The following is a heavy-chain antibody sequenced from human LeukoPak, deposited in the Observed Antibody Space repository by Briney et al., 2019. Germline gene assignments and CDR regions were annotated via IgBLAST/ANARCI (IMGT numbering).Heavy chain of an antibody. Sequence: HPRGSLRLSCAASGFTFSSFGMHWVRQAPGKGLEWVALIEYDGSNKDDIESVKGRFTISRDNSKNTLYLQMNSLRADDMAVYYCAKDSHWGFADWGQATLVTVSS. D-gene: IGHD7-27*01. CDR2: IEYDGSNK. CDR3: AKDSHWGFAD. V-gene: IGHV3-30*02. J-gene: IGHJ4*02. CDR1: GFTFSSFG.